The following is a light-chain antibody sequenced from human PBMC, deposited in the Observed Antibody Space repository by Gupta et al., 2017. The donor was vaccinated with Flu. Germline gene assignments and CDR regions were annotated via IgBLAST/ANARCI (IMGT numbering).Light chain of an antibody. Sequence: DIQLTQSPSFLSASVGDRVTITCRASQGISTYLTWYQQKPGKAPKLLIYAASTLQSGVPSRFSGSGSGTEFTLTISSLQPEDFATYYCQQFNSYPVTFGQGTRLDIK. CDR1: QGISTY. V-gene: IGKV1-9*01. CDR2: AAS. CDR3: QQFNSYPVT. J-gene: IGKJ5*01.